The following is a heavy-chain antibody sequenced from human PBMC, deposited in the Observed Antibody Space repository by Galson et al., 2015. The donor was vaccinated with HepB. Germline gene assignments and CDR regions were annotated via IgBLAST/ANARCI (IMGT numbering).Heavy chain of an antibody. D-gene: IGHD4-17*01. CDR3: ARHGAVQDGDYDRWWYFDL. CDR1: GYSFTIYW. J-gene: IGHJ2*01. CDR2: IYPGDSDT. V-gene: IGHV5-51*01. Sequence: QSGAEAKKPGESLTISCKGSGYSFTIYWICCVRQIPGKGLGWMGIIYPGDSDTRYSPSFQGQVTISADKSISIAYRQWSSLKASDTAMYYCARHGAVQDGDYDRWWYFDLWGQGTLVTVSS.